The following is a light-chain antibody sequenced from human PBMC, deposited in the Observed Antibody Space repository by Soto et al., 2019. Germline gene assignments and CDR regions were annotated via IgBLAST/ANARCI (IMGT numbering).Light chain of an antibody. CDR3: QQYSNSSLYT. V-gene: IGKV3-20*01. CDR1: QSVSSRY. J-gene: IGKJ2*01. CDR2: GAS. Sequence: GTITLTQGERATLSCRASQSVSSRYLAWYQQKPGQAPRVLIYGASSRATGIPDRFSGSGSGTDFTLTISRLEPEDFAVYYCQQYSNSSLYTFGQGTKVDIK.